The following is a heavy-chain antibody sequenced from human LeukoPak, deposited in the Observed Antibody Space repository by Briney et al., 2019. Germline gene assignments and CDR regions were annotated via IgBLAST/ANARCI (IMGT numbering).Heavy chain of an antibody. CDR2: IYYSGST. V-gene: IGHV4-59*01. CDR1: GGSISSYY. Sequence: PSETLSLTCTVSGGSISSYYWSWIRQPPGKGLERIGYIYYSGSTNYNPSLKSRVTISVDTSKNQFSLKLSSVTAADTAVYYCARDCSSTSCYARLGGRADYWYFDLWGRGTLVTVSS. CDR3: ARDCSSTSCYARLGGRADYWYFDL. D-gene: IGHD2-2*01. J-gene: IGHJ2*01.